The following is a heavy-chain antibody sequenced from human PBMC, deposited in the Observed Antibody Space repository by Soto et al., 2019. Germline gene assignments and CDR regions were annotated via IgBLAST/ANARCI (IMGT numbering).Heavy chain of an antibody. CDR2: ISSSSSTI. D-gene: IGHD4-17*01. CDR3: ARRPVPSYYYGMDV. V-gene: IGHV3-48*01. Sequence: EVQLVESGGGLVQPGGSLRLSCAASGFTFSSYSMNWVRQAPGKGLEWVSYISSSSSTIYYADSVKGRFTISRDNAKNSLYLQMNSLRAEDTAVYYCARRPVPSYYYGMDVWGQGTTVTVSS. J-gene: IGHJ6*02. CDR1: GFTFSSYS.